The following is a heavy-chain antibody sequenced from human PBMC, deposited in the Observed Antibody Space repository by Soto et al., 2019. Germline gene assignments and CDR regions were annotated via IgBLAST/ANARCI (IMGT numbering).Heavy chain of an antibody. CDR3: ARKHSLDYIRWGLDP. CDR1: GYPFSDNQ. Sequence: ASVKVSCKASGYPFSDNQIHWLRRAPGQGLEWMGRINPKSGDTNYAQKFQGRVTMTRDTSIDTAHLELTGLTSDDTATYYCARKHSLDYIRWGLDPWGQGTLVTVSS. V-gene: IGHV1-2*02. D-gene: IGHD4-4*01. CDR2: INPKSGDT. J-gene: IGHJ5*02.